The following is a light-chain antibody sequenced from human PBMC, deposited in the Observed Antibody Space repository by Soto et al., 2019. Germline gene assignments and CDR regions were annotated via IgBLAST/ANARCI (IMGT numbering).Light chain of an antibody. CDR3: QQYGSSTWT. CDR1: QSVSSSY. CDR2: GAS. Sequence: EIVLTQSPGTLSLSPGERATLSCRASQSVSSSYLAWYQQKPGQAPRLLIYGASSRATGIPDRFSGSGSGTDFNLTISRLEPEEFAVYYCQQYGSSTWTFGQGTKVEIK. V-gene: IGKV3-20*01. J-gene: IGKJ1*01.